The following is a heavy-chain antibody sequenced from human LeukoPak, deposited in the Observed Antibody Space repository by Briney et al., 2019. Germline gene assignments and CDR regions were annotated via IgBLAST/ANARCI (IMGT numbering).Heavy chain of an antibody. J-gene: IGHJ4*02. V-gene: IGHV3-23*01. D-gene: IGHD3-9*01. CDR1: GFTFSNYA. Sequence: GGPLGLSCAASGFTFSNYAMSWVRQAPGKGLEWVSSISSSGGSTFYADSVKGRFTISRDKSKNTLYLQMNSLRVEDTAVYYCALGLVTDYWGQGTLVTVSS. CDR3: ALGLVTDY. CDR2: ISSSGGST.